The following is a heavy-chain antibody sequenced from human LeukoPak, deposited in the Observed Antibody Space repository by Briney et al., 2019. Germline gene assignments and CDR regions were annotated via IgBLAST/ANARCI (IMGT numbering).Heavy chain of an antibody. CDR1: GFTFSSYA. J-gene: IGHJ4*02. D-gene: IGHD2-2*01. V-gene: IGHV3-30-3*01. CDR2: ISYDGSNK. Sequence: PGGSLRLSCAAPGFTFSSYAMHWVRQAPGKGLEWVAVISYDGSNKYYADSVKGRFTISRDNSKDTLYLQMNSLRAEDTAVYYCAKVLDLSTDYFDYWGQGTLVTVSS. CDR3: AKVLDLSTDYFDY.